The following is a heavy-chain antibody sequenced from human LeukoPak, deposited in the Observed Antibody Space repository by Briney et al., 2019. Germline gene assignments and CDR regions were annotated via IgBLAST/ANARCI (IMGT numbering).Heavy chain of an antibody. CDR2: INPSGGST. CDR3: ARDGCSSTSCYRADNWFDP. V-gene: IGHV1-46*01. Sequence: GASVKVSCKASGYTFTSYYMHWVRQAPGQGLEWMGIINPSGGSTSYAQKFQGRVTMTRDTSTSTVYMELSSLRSENTAVYYCARDGCSSTSCYRADNWFDPWGQGTLVTVSS. J-gene: IGHJ5*02. CDR1: GYTFTSYY. D-gene: IGHD2-2*01.